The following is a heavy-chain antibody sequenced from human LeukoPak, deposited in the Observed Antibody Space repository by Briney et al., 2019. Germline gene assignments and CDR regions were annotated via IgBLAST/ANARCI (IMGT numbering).Heavy chain of an antibody. Sequence: AALNVSCKASGYSFTSYYMHWVRQPPGQGLEWMGWINTNSGGTNYAPNFQGRVIMTREKSIRTAYMELRRLISDDTAVYYCARDLIMKGYYYDSSGYRDDAFDIWGQGTMVTVSS. D-gene: IGHD3-22*01. J-gene: IGHJ3*02. V-gene: IGHV1-2*02. CDR1: GYSFTSYY. CDR2: INTNSGGT. CDR3: ARDLIMKGYYYDSSGYRDDAFDI.